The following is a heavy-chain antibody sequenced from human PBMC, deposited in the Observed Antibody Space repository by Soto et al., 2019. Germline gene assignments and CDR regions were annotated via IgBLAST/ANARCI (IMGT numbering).Heavy chain of an antibody. CDR1: GGSFSGYY. D-gene: IGHD3-10*01. Sequence: QVQLQQWGAGLLKPSETLSLTCAVYGGSFSGYYWSWIRQPPGKGLEWIGEINHSGSTNYNPSLKSRVTISVDTSKNQFSLKLCSVAAADTAVYYCVRGYYYGSGSDPTAYYYGMDVWGQGTTVTVSS. J-gene: IGHJ6*02. V-gene: IGHV4-34*01. CDR2: INHSGST. CDR3: VRGYYYGSGSDPTAYYYGMDV.